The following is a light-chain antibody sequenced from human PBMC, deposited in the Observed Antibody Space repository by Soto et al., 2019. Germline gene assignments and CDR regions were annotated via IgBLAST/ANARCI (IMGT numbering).Light chain of an antibody. V-gene: IGKV1-5*01. Sequence: DIQMTQSPSTXSASIGDRVTITCRASQTINNWLAWYQQKPGKAPNLLIYYASNLETGVPSRFSGSAFGTEFTLTISSLQPDDFATYYCQHYNSYPWTFGQGTKVEIK. J-gene: IGKJ1*01. CDR2: YAS. CDR3: QHYNSYPWT. CDR1: QTINNW.